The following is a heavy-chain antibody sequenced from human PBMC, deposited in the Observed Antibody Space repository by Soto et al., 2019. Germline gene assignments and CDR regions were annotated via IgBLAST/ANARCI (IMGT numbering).Heavy chain of an antibody. CDR1: GGSISSGGYY. D-gene: IGHD5-18*01. Sequence: PSETLSLTCTVSGGSISSGGYYWSWIRQHPGKGLEWIGYIYYSGSTYYNPSLKSRVTISVDTSKNQFSLKLSSVTAADTAVYYCASGGYSYGYGFDPWGQGTLVTVSS. V-gene: IGHV4-31*03. J-gene: IGHJ5*02. CDR2: IYYSGST. CDR3: ASGGYSYGYGFDP.